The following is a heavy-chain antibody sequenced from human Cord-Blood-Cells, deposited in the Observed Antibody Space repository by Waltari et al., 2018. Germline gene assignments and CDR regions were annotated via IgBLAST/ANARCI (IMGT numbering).Heavy chain of an antibody. D-gene: IGHD2-2*01. CDR2: INHSGST. CDR1: GGSFSGYY. J-gene: IGHJ2*01. Sequence: QVQLQQWGAGLLKPSETLSLTCAVYGGSFSGYYWSWHRQPPGQGLEWIGEINHSGSTNYNPSLKSRVTISVDTSKNQFSLKLSSVTAADTAVYYCASGVVVVPAATSRSWYFDLWGRGTLVTVSS. CDR3: ASGVVVVPAATSRSWYFDL. V-gene: IGHV4-34*01.